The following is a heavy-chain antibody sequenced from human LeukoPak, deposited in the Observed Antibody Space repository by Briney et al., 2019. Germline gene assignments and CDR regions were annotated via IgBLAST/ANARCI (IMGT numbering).Heavy chain of an antibody. CDR2: IYTSGST. V-gene: IGHV4-4*07. D-gene: IGHD6-13*01. CDR1: GGSFSGYY. CDR3: ARESIAAAGDY. Sequence: PSETLSLTCAVFGGSFSGYYWSWIRQPAGKGLEWIGRIYTSGSTNYNPSLKSRVTMSVDTSKNQFSLKLSSVTAADTAVYYCARESIAAAGDYWGQGTLVTVSS. J-gene: IGHJ4*02.